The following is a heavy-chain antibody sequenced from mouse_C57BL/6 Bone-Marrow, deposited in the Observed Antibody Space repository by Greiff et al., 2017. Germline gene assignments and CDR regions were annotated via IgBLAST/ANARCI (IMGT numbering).Heavy chain of an antibody. V-gene: IGHV1-76*01. CDR3: ARDQDYGSSYGYFDV. J-gene: IGHJ1*03. D-gene: IGHD1-1*01. CDR1: GYTFTDYY. Sequence: QVQLQQSGAELVRPGASVKLSCKASGYTFTDYYINWVKQRPGQGLEWIARIYPGSGNTYYNEKFKGKATLTAEKSSSTAYMQLSSLTSEDSAVYFCARDQDYGSSYGYFDVWGTGTTVTVSS. CDR2: IYPGSGNT.